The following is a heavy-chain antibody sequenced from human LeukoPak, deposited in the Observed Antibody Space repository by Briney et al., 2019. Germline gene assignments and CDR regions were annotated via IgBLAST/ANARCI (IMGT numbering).Heavy chain of an antibody. CDR3: ARDPGYYYGMDV. CDR2: IYSGGST. D-gene: IGHD3-10*01. CDR1: GFTVSSNY. J-gene: IGHJ6*02. Sequence: GSLRLSCAASGFTVSSNYMSWVRQAPGKGLEWVSAIYSGGSTYYADSVKGRFTISRDNSKNTLYLQMNSLRAEDTAVYYCARDPGYYYGMDVWGQGTTVTVSS. V-gene: IGHV3-66*01.